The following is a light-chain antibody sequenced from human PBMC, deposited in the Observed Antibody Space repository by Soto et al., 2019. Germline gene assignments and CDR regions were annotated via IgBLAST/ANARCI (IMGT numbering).Light chain of an antibody. CDR1: QSVSSN. CDR3: QQYNNWPPVT. V-gene: IGKV3-15*01. Sequence: EIVMTQSPATLSVSPGERATLSCRASQSVSSNLAWYQQKPGQAPRLLIYGASTRATGIPARFSGSGSGTEFSLTISSLQSEDFSVYYCQQYNNWPPVTFGQGTKLEIK. J-gene: IGKJ2*01. CDR2: GAS.